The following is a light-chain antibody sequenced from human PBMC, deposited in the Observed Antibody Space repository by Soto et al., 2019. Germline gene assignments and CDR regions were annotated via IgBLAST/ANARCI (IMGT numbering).Light chain of an antibody. CDR3: QQYNSYSTFGPAT. CDR2: SAS. J-gene: IGKJ1*01. V-gene: IGKV1-5*03. Sequence: DIQLTQSPSFLSASVGDRVTVTCRASQSISTWLAWYQQKPGKAPKLLIYSASDLESGVPSRFSGSGFGTEFTLTITSLQPDDFATHYCQQYNSYSTFGPATFGQGTKVDI. CDR1: QSISTW.